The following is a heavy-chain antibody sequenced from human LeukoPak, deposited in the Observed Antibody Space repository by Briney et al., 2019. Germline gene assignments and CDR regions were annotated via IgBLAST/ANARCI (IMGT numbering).Heavy chain of an antibody. CDR1: GYTFTSYG. V-gene: IGHV1-46*01. J-gene: IGHJ6*04. CDR3: ARELRDSGYDLGHYYYYYGMDV. D-gene: IGHD5-12*01. Sequence: GASVKVSCKASGYTFTSYGISWVRQAPGQGLEWMGIINPSGGSTSYAQKFQGRVTMTRDTSTSTVYMELSSLRSEDTAVYYCARELRDSGYDLGHYYYYYGMDVWGKGTTVTVSS. CDR2: INPSGGST.